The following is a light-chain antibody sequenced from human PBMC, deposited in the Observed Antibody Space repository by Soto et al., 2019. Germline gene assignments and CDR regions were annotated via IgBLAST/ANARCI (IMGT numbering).Light chain of an antibody. CDR2: GAS. V-gene: IGKV1-33*01. CDR1: EDIRTS. Sequence: DIQMTQSPSSLSASVGARVSITCQASEDIRTSLSWFQHKPGRAPKLRIYGASYLETGVPSRFRGSGSGTDFTLTISSLQPEEIATYYCQLYNNRPPFTFGPGTIVYVK. CDR3: QLYNNRPPFT. J-gene: IGKJ3*01.